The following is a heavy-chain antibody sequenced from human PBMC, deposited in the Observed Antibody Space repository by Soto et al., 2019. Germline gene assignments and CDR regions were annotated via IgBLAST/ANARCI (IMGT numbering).Heavy chain of an antibody. CDR1: GFTFSSYS. D-gene: IGHD2-2*01. J-gene: IGHJ6*03. Sequence: GGSLRLSFAASGFTFSSYSLNWIRQAPGKGLEWVSYISSSSSTIYYADSVKGRFTISRDNAKNSLYLQMNSLRAEDTAVYYCARDRVVVVPAADLYMDVWGKGTTVTVSS. CDR2: ISSSSSTI. CDR3: ARDRVVVVPAADLYMDV. V-gene: IGHV3-48*01.